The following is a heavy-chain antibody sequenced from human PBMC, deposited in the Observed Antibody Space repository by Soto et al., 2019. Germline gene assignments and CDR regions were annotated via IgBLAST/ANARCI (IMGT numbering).Heavy chain of an antibody. J-gene: IGHJ4*02. Sequence: PSQTLSLTCAISGDSVSSISAAWNWVRQSPSRGLEWLGRTYFRSKWYSDFAVSMRGRVTINPDTSKNQFSLQLNSVTPEDTAVYYCARGIALAGETYIDYWGQGTLVTVS. CDR3: ARGIALAGETYIDY. D-gene: IGHD6-19*01. CDR1: GDSVSSISAA. CDR2: TYFRSKWYS. V-gene: IGHV6-1*01.